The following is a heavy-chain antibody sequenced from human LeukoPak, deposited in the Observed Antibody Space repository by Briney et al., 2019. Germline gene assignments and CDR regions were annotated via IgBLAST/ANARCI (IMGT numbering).Heavy chain of an antibody. Sequence: SEILSLTCTVSGGSISNYYWSWIRQPAGKGLEWIGRIYSSGSTNYNPSLKSRVTMSVDTSKNQFSVNLTSVTAADTAVYYCVRCRGTTVLTRFDNWGQGTLATVSS. V-gene: IGHV4-4*07. D-gene: IGHD4/OR15-4a*01. CDR3: VRCRGTTVLTRFDN. CDR2: IYSSGST. CDR1: GGSISNYY. J-gene: IGHJ4*02.